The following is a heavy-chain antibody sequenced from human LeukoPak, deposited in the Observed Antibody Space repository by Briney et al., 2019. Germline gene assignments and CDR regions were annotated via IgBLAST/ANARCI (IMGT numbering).Heavy chain of an antibody. D-gene: IGHD3-22*01. CDR1: GFTFSDYY. Sequence: GGSLRLSCAASGFTFSDYYVTWIRQAPGKGLEWVSYISSSGSIIYYADSVKGRFIISRENAKDSLYLQMNSLRAEDTAVYLCARVGYDSSGRFDYWGQGTLVTVSS. CDR3: ARVGYDSSGRFDY. CDR2: ISSSGSII. V-gene: IGHV3-11*04. J-gene: IGHJ4*02.